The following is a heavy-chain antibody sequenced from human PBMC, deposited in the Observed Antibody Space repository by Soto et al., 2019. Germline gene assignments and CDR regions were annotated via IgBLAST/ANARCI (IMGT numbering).Heavy chain of an antibody. J-gene: IGHJ4*02. CDR3: LKDDYEMKNSHED. D-gene: IGHD4-17*01. V-gene: IGHV3-23*01. CDR1: GFTFSNYA. Sequence: QPGGSLRLSCAASGFTFSNYAMHWVRQAPGKGLEWVSAISGSGGRTNYADSVKGRFTVSRDNSKNTVYLQMNRLRAEDSAVYYCLKDDYEMKNSHEDWGQGIRVTVAS. CDR2: ISGSGGRT.